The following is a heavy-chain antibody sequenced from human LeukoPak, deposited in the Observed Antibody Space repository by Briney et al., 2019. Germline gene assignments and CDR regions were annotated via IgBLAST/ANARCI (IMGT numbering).Heavy chain of an antibody. CDR2: IYYSGST. V-gene: IGHV4-39*01. Sequence: SETLSLTCTVSGGSISSSSYYWGWIRQPPGKGLEWIGSIYYSGSTYYNPSLKSRVTISVDTSKNQFSLKLSSVTAADTAVYYCARGPAYYYDSSGYYYFDPWGQGTLVTVSS. D-gene: IGHD3-22*01. CDR3: ARGPAYYYDSSGYYYFDP. J-gene: IGHJ5*02. CDR1: GGSISSSSYY.